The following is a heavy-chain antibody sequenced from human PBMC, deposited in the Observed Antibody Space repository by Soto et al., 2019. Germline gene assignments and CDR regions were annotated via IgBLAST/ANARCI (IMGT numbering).Heavy chain of an antibody. J-gene: IGHJ4*02. CDR3: AKDLQFSGWLSAQTFDY. Sequence: EVQLLESGGGLVQPGGSLRLSCAVSGFTFSSHAMSWVRQAPGKGLECVSSITGSGDSTYYADSVKGRFTISRDKSKSTLYLQMNSLRAEDTAVYSCAKDLQFSGWLSAQTFDYWGQGTQVTVSS. V-gene: IGHV3-23*01. CDR2: ITGSGDST. D-gene: IGHD6-19*01. CDR1: GFTFSSHA.